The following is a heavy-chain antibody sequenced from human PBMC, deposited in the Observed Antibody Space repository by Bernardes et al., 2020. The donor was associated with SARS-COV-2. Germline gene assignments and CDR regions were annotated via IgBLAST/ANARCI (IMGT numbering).Heavy chain of an antibody. CDR1: GGSFSGYY. J-gene: IGHJ6*03. Sequence: SETLSLTCAVYGGSFSGYYWSWIRQPPGKGLEWIGEINHSGSTNYNPSLKSRGTISVDTAKNQLSLKLSSVTAADTAVDNCAGSRGDCSSTSCPPDYYMDVWGKGTTVTVSS. D-gene: IGHD2-2*01. CDR3: AGSRGDCSSTSCPPDYYMDV. V-gene: IGHV4-34*01. CDR2: INHSGST.